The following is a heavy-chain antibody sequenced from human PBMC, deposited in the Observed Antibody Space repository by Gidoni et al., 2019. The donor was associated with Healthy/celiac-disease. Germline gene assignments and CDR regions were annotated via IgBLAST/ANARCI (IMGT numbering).Heavy chain of an antibody. J-gene: IGHJ4*02. CDR3: AHRGHYDFWSGYYSQYYFDY. CDR2: IYWDDDK. D-gene: IGHD3-3*01. Sequence: QITLKESGPTLVKPTQTLTLTCTFSGFSLSTSGVGVGWIRQPPGKALEWLALIYWDDDKRYSPSLKSRLTITKDTSKNQVVLTMTNMDPVDTATYYCAHRGHYDFWSGYYSQYYFDYWGQGTLVTVSS. V-gene: IGHV2-5*02. CDR1: GFSLSTSGVG.